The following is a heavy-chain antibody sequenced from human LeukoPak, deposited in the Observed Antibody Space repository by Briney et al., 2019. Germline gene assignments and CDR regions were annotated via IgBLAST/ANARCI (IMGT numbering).Heavy chain of an antibody. CDR3: ARVLAARRGYYYYYYMDV. CDR2: INHSGST. V-gene: IGHV4-34*01. Sequence: SETLSLTCAVYGGSFSGYYWSWIRQPPGKGLEWIGEINHSGSTNYNPSLKSRVTISVDTSKNQFSLKLSSVTAADTAVYYCARVLAARRGYYYYYYMDVWGKGTTVTVSS. D-gene: IGHD6-6*01. CDR1: GGSFSGYY. J-gene: IGHJ6*03.